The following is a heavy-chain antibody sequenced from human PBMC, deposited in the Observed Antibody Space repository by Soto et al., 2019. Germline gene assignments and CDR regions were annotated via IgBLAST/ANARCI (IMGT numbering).Heavy chain of an antibody. CDR3: ARGRKYYDFWSGYSHPRYYFNY. D-gene: IGHD3-3*01. Sequence: SETLSLTCAVYGGSFSGYCWSWIRQPPGKGLEWIGEINHSGRTNYNPSLKSRVTISVDTSKGQFSLKLSSVTAADTAVYYCARGRKYYDFWSGYSHPRYYFNYWGQGTLVTVSS. V-gene: IGHV4-34*01. CDR1: GGSFSGYC. CDR2: INHSGRT. J-gene: IGHJ4*02.